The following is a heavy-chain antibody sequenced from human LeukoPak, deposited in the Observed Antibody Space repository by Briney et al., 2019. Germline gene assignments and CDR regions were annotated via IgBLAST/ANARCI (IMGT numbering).Heavy chain of an antibody. Sequence: SETLSLTCTVSGGSNISYYWSWIRQPPGKGLEWIGYIYYSGSTNYNPSLKSRVTISVDTSTNQFSLKLSSVTAADTAVYYCASGPRGYCSSTSCRSTAYYYYMDVWGKGTTVTVSS. V-gene: IGHV4-59*01. CDR2: IYYSGST. D-gene: IGHD2-2*01. J-gene: IGHJ6*03. CDR3: ASGPRGYCSSTSCRSTAYYYYMDV. CDR1: GGSNISYY.